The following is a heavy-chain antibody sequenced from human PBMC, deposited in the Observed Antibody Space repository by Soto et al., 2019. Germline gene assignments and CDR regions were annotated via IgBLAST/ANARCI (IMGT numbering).Heavy chain of an antibody. D-gene: IGHD1-1*01. Sequence: EVQLVESGGSWVQSGGSLRLSCAASGFRFSDHYMDWVRQAPGKGLEWVGRSKANHQNFATEYAAPVKGRLTISRDVSQNSVHLQMDSLQPEDTAVYFCAKEGEARYLDLWGQGTLVTVSS. CDR3: AKEGEARYLDL. V-gene: IGHV3-72*01. J-gene: IGHJ5*02. CDR2: SKANHQNFAT. CDR1: GFRFSDHY.